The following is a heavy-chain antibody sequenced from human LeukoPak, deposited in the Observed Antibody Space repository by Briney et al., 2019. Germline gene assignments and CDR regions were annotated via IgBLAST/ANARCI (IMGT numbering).Heavy chain of an antibody. Sequence: GGSLRLSCAASGFTFSSYSMNWVRQAPGKGLEWVSGISWNSGSIGYADSVKGRFTISRDNAKNSLYLQMNSLRAEDTAVYYCARSHYGNWFDPWGQGTLVTVSS. CDR1: GFTFSSYS. J-gene: IGHJ5*02. D-gene: IGHD4-17*01. V-gene: IGHV3-48*04. CDR2: ISWNSGSI. CDR3: ARSHYGNWFDP.